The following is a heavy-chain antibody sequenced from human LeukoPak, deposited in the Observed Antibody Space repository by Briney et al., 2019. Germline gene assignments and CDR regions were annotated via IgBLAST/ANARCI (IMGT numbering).Heavy chain of an antibody. J-gene: IGHJ4*02. V-gene: IGHV4-59*12. CDR2: IYYSGST. D-gene: IGHD2-2*01. CDR1: GGSISSYY. CDR3: ARDSVPAAMGLTD. Sequence: PSETLSLTCTVSGGSISSYYWSWIRQPPGKGLEWIGYIYYSGSTNYNPSLKSRVTISVDTSKNQFSLKLSSVTAADTAVYYCARDSVPAAMGLTDWGQGTLVTVSS.